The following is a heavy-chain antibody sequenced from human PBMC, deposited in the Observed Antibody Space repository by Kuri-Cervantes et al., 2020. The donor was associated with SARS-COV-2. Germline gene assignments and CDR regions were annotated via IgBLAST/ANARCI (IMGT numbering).Heavy chain of an antibody. CDR3: ARARIVSSGWYYYYGMDV. J-gene: IGHJ6*02. Sequence: SETLSLTCTVSGGSISSYYWSWIRQPAGKGLEWIGRIYTSGSTNYNPSLKSRVTMSVDTSKNQFSLKLSSVTAADTAVYFCARARIVSSGWYYYYGMDVWGQGTTVTVSS. D-gene: IGHD6-19*01. V-gene: IGHV4-4*07. CDR1: GGSISSYY. CDR2: IYTSGST.